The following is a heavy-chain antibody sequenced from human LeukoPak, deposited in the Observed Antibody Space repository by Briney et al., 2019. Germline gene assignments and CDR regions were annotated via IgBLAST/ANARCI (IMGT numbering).Heavy chain of an antibody. J-gene: IGHJ3*02. CDR3: GKGPRRCTGCDGFDI. CDR2: INSDGSRT. CDR1: GFNFSNYW. D-gene: IGHD1-14*01. V-gene: IGHV3-74*01. Sequence: GGSLRLSCAASGFNFSNYWIHWVRQAPGKGLVWVSRINSDGSRTSYADSVKGRFTISRDNSKTSLYLQMNSLRTEDTAVYYCGKGPRRCTGCDGFDILGQGTMVTVSS.